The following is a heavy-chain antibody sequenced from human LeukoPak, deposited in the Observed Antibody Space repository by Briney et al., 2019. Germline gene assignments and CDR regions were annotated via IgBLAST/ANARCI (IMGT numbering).Heavy chain of an antibody. CDR1: GFTFSSFR. J-gene: IGHJ4*02. CDR3: AKDGFVPPPHSSSSGRPYYFDY. D-gene: IGHD6-13*01. V-gene: IGHV3-23*01. Sequence: PGGSLRLSCAASGFTFSSFRMRWVRQAPGKGLEWVSAISGSGGRTYYADSVKGRFTISRDNSKNTLYLQMNSLRAEDTAVYYCAKDGFVPPPHSSSSGRPYYFDYWGQGTLVTVSS. CDR2: ISGSGGRT.